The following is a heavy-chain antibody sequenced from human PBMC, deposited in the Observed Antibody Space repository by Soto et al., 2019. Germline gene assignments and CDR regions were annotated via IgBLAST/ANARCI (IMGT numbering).Heavy chain of an antibody. D-gene: IGHD2-15*01. J-gene: IGHJ4*02. CDR2: ISRSGDRT. V-gene: IGHV3-64*02. CDR3: ARARCSSGQCYYFDY. Sequence: EVQLVESGEGLVQPGGSLRLSCAASGFTFSSYNIHWIRQAPGKGLEFVSAISRSGDRTYYADSVKGRFTITRDNSKNMEWLQMGSLRAEDMAVYYCARARCSSGQCYYFDYWGRGALVSVSS. CDR1: GFTFSSYN.